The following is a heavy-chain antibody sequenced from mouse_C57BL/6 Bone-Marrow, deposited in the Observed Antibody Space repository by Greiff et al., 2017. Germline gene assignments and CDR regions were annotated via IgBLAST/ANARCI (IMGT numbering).Heavy chain of an antibody. CDR3: ARHRYYAYFDY. J-gene: IGHJ2*01. D-gene: IGHD1-1*01. CDR1: GFTFSSYG. Sequence: EVQVVESGGDLVKPGGSLKLSCAASGFTFSSYGMSWVRQTPDKRLEWVATISSGGSYTYYPDSVKGRFTISRDKAKNTLYLQMSSLKSEDTAMYYCARHRYYAYFDYWDQGTALTVSS. V-gene: IGHV5-6*01. CDR2: ISSGGSYT.